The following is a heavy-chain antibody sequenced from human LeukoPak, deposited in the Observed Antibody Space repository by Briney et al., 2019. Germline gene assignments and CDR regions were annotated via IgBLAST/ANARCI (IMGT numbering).Heavy chain of an antibody. Sequence: PSETLSLTCTVSGGSISSYYWSWIRQPPGKGLEWIGYIYYSGSTNYNPSLKSRVTISVDTSKNQFSLKLSSVTAADTAVYYCARAVGGSYQAGAFDIWGQGTMVTVPS. CDR3: ARAVGGSYQAGAFDI. CDR1: GGSISSYY. D-gene: IGHD1-26*01. CDR2: IYYSGST. V-gene: IGHV4-59*08. J-gene: IGHJ3*02.